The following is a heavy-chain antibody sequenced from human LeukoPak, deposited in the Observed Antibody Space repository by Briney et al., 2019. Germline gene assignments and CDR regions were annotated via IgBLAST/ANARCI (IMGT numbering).Heavy chain of an antibody. D-gene: IGHD1-1*01. CDR2: IYHSGST. CDR1: GGSISSSNW. J-gene: IGHJ6*04. CDR3: ARSSRTYYYYGMDV. Sequence: SGTLSLTCAVSGGSISSSNWWSWVRQPPGKGLEWIGEIYHSGSTNYNPSLKSRVTISVDKSKNQFSLKLSSVTAADTAVYYCARSSRTYYYYGMDVWGKGTTVTVSS. V-gene: IGHV4-4*02.